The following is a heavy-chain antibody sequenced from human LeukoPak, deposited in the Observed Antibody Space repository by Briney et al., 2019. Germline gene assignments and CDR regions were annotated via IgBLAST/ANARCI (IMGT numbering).Heavy chain of an antibody. CDR1: GFTFSSYA. J-gene: IGHJ6*03. CDR2: IKQDGSEKQDGSEK. Sequence: PGGSLRLSCAASGFTFSSYAMSWVRQAPGKGLEWVANIKQDGSEKQDGSEKHYVDFVKGRFTISRDNAKNSLYLQMNSLRAEDTAVYYCGRYYYYYMDVWGKGTTVTVSS. CDR3: GRYYYYYMDV. V-gene: IGHV3-7*01.